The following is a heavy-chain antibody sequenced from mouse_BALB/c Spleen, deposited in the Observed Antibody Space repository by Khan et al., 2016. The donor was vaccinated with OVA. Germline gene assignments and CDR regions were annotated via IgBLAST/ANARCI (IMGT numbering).Heavy chain of an antibody. J-gene: IGHJ1*01. CDR3: ARSHSYWYFDV. Sequence: QIQLVQSGPELKKPGETVKISCKASGYTFTNYGMNWVKQAPGKGLKWMGWINTYSGEPTYADDFKGRSAFSLETSASTAYLQIKNLKNEDTATYCCARSHSYWYFDVWGAGTTVTVSS. CDR2: INTYSGEP. CDR1: GYTFTNYG. V-gene: IGHV9-3-1*01.